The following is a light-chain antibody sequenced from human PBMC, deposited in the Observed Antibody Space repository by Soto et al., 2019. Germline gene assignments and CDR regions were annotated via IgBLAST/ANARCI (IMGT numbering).Light chain of an antibody. CDR3: QQYDNYKPLT. CDR2: DAS. V-gene: IGKV1-5*01. CDR1: QSISSW. J-gene: IGKJ4*01. Sequence: QMTQSPSTLSASVGDRVTITCRASQSISSWLAWYQQKPGKAPKLMIFDASSLESGTPSRFSGRRSGTHFTLTINGLQPDDFANYYCQQYDNYKPLTFGGGTKVDI.